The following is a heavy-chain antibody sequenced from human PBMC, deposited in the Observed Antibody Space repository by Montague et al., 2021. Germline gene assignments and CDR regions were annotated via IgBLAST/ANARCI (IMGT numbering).Heavy chain of an antibody. J-gene: IGHJ4*02. Sequence: GNASYNPSLKSRVTISVDTSRNQFSRQQTSVTAADTAVYYFARLPSSGWSFDYWGQGTEVSVSS. CDR3: ARLPSSGWSFDY. D-gene: IGHD6-19*01. V-gene: IGHV4-4*08. CDR2: GNA.